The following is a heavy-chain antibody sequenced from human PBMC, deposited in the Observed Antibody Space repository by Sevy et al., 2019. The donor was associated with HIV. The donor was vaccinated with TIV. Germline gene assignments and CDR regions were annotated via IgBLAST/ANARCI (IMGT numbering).Heavy chain of an antibody. CDR1: GGSISSSSYY. J-gene: IGHJ1*01. D-gene: IGHD6-19*01. V-gene: IGHV4-39*01. Sequence: SETLSLTCTVSGGSISSSSYYWGWIRQPPGKGLEWIGSIYYSGSTYYNPSLKSRFTISVDTSKNQFSLKLSFVTAADTAVYYCARLGYSSGWSEYFQHWGQGTLVTVSS. CDR3: ARLGYSSGWSEYFQH. CDR2: IYYSGST.